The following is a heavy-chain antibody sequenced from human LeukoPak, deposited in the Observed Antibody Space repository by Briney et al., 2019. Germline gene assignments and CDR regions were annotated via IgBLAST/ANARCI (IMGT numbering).Heavy chain of an antibody. CDR3: AREDRYYYGSGSLDYSDY. V-gene: IGHV3-21*01. CDR1: GFTFSSYS. J-gene: IGHJ4*02. D-gene: IGHD3-10*01. CDR2: ISSSSSYI. Sequence: PGGSLRLSCAASGFTFSSYSMNWVRQAPGKGLEWVSSISSSSSYIYYADSVKGRFTISRDNAKNSLYLQMNSLRAEDTAVYYCAREDRYYYGSGSLDYSDYWGQGTLVTVSS.